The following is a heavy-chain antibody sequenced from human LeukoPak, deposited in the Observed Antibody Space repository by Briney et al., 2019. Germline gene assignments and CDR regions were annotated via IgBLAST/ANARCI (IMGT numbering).Heavy chain of an antibody. J-gene: IGHJ5*02. CDR1: GFTCSSYG. Sequence: GGSLRLSCAASGFTCSSYGMSWVRQAPGKGLELVSAISGSGGSRYYADSVKGRFTITRDNSKKTLYLQMNSLRAEDTAVYYCAKVYDNQLLFNWFDPWGQGTLVTVSS. V-gene: IGHV3-23*01. D-gene: IGHD2-2*01. CDR3: AKVYDNQLLFNWFDP. CDR2: ISGSGGSR.